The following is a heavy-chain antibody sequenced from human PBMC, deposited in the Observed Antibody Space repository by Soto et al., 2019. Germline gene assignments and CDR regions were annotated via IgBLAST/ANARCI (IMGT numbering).Heavy chain of an antibody. V-gene: IGHV4-34*01. CDR1: GGSFSGYY. CDR3: ARGPPYYYFCSGYYNIYYGMDA. Sequence: SETMSLTCAVYGGSFSGYYWSWIRQPPGKGLEWIGEINHSGSTNYNPSLKSRVTISVDTSKNQFSLKLSSVTAADTAVYYCARGPPYYYFCSGYYNIYYGMDAWGHVTRVTDS. CDR2: INHSGST. D-gene: IGHD3-3*01. J-gene: IGHJ6*02.